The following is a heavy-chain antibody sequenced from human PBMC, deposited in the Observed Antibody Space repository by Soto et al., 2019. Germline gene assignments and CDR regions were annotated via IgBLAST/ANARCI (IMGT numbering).Heavy chain of an antibody. CDR1: GGSTSSSSHY. CDR2: IYYSGST. J-gene: IGHJ6*02. V-gene: IGHV4-39*01. CDR3: ARHEALSANNYYGMDV. D-gene: IGHD2-8*01. Sequence: SETLSLTCIVSGGSTSSSSHYWGWIRRPPGKGLEWIASIYYSGSTSYNPSLKSRVTISVDTSKNQFSPKLTSVTAADTAVYYCARHEALSANNYYGMDVWGQGTTVTVSS.